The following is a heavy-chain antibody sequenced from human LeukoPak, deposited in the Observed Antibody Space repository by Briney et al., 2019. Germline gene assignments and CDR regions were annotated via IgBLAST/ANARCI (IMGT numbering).Heavy chain of an antibody. CDR1: GDSVSSNSAA. J-gene: IGHJ4*02. CDR3: ARSTGHLDS. Sequence: SQTLSLTCAISGDSVSSNSAAWNWLRQSPSRDLEWLGRTYYRSKWYNGYAVSVKGRITVNPDTSKNQFSLQLNSVTPEDTAVYYCARSTGHLDSWGQGTLVTVSS. V-gene: IGHV6-1*01. CDR2: TYYRSKWYN. D-gene: IGHD1-1*01.